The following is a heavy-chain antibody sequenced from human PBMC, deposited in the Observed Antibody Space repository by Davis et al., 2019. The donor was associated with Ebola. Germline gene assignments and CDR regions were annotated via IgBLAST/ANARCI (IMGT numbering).Heavy chain of an antibody. D-gene: IGHD4-11*01. Sequence: MPSETLSLTCSVSGVSISRRYLTWIRQPPGRGLQFVAYIFYSGRTNKNPSLKGRATISVDTSRNQFSLKLTSVTAADTAVYYCATYSDYDRRFYDYWGPGTLVTVSS. CDR3: ATYSDYDRRFYDY. J-gene: IGHJ4*02. CDR1: GVSISRRY. CDR2: IFYSGRT. V-gene: IGHV4-59*11.